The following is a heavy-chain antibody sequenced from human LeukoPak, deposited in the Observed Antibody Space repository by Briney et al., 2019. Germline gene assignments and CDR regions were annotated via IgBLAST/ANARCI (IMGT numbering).Heavy chain of an antibody. D-gene: IGHD3-22*01. CDR3: AKGSYYDSSGSFYFDY. CDR1: GFTLSSYS. V-gene: IGHV3-23*01. Sequence: PGGSLRLSCAASGFTLSSYSMNWVRQAPGKGLEWVSGISGSGDNTYYADSVKGRFTISRDNSENTLYVQVNSLGTEDTAAYYCAKGSYYDSSGSFYFDYWGQGTLVTVSS. J-gene: IGHJ4*02. CDR2: ISGSGDNT.